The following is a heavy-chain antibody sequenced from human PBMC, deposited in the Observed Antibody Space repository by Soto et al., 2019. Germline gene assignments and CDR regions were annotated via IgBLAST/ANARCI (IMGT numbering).Heavy chain of an antibody. CDR2: ISWNSGTI. D-gene: IGHD6-13*01. J-gene: IGHJ6*02. CDR1: GFSFDDYA. V-gene: IGHV3-9*01. Sequence: EVQLVESGGGLVQPGRSLRLSCAASGFSFDDYAMHWVRQAPGKGLEWVSGISWNSGTIYYADSLKGRFTISRDNAKNSLXLQMNSLRXXXXAFYYCAKDMRGGSSSSRYFYGMDVWGQGTTVTVSS. CDR3: AKDMRGGSSSSRYFYGMDV.